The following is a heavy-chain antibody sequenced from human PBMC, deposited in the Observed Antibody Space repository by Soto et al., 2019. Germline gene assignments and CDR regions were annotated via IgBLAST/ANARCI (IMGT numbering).Heavy chain of an antibody. CDR1: GGSISSYY. D-gene: IGHD3-9*01. V-gene: IGHV4-59*08. CDR3: ARHKERYFDWLPHYYYYYMDV. Sequence: SETLSLTCTVSGGSISSYYWSWIRQPPGKGLEWIGYIYYSGSTNYNPSLKSRVTISVDTSKNQFSLKLSSVTAADTAVYYCARHKERYFDWLPHYYYYYMDVWGKGTTVTVSS. J-gene: IGHJ6*03. CDR2: IYYSGST.